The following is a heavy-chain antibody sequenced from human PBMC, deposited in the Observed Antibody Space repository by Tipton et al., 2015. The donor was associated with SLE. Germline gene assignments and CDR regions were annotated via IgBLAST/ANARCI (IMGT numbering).Heavy chain of an antibody. D-gene: IGHD2-15*01. CDR3: ARGGSRHYSD. Sequence: SLRLSCAASGFTFSSYAMSWVRQAPGKGLEWVANIKQDGSEKYYVDSVKGRFTISRDNAKNSLYLQMNSLRVEDTAVYYCARGGSRHYSDWGQGTLVTVSS. CDR2: IKQDGSEK. V-gene: IGHV3-7*01. J-gene: IGHJ4*02. CDR1: GFTFSSYA.